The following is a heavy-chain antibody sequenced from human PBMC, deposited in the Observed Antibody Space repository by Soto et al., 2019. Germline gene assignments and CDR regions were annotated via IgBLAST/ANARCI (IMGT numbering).Heavy chain of an antibody. CDR2: IFWDDDK. CDR3: AHRSRGYAYYFDQ. D-gene: IGHD5-12*01. CDR1: GFTLTTRGVA. V-gene: IGHV2-5*02. J-gene: IGHJ4*02. Sequence: QITLKESGPALVRPTQTLTLTCSSSGFTLTTRGVAVGWIRQPPGKALEWLALIFWDDDKWYSPSLRSRLTITEDTSKNQVVLTMTNMDPVDTATYYCAHRSRGYAYYFDQWGQGTLVTVSS.